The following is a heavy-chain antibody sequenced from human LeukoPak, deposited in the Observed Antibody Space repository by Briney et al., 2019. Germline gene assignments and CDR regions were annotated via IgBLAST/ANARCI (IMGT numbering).Heavy chain of an antibody. CDR1: GYTFTGYY. D-gene: IGHD3-22*01. J-gene: IGHJ4*02. V-gene: IGHV1-2*02. Sequence: ASVTVSCKASGYTFTGYYMHWVRQAPGQGLEWMGWINPNSGGTNYAQKFQGRVTMTRDTSISTAYMELSRLRSDDTAVYYCASLYYYDSSGYYRDYWGQGTLVTVSS. CDR2: INPNSGGT. CDR3: ASLYYYDSSGYYRDY.